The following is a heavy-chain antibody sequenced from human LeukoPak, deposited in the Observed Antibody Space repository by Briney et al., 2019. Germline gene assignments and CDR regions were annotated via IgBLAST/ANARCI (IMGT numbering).Heavy chain of an antibody. V-gene: IGHV3-23*01. CDR3: AKDPTYYYDSSGYYTPAPFDY. CDR1: GFTSSSYA. CDR2: ISGSGGST. J-gene: IGHJ4*02. D-gene: IGHD3-22*01. Sequence: GGSLRLSCAASGFTSSSYAMSWVRQAPGKGLEWVSAISGSGGSTYYADSVKGRFTISRDNSKNTLYLQMNSLRAEDTAVYYCAKDPTYYYDSSGYYTPAPFDYWGQGTLVTVSS.